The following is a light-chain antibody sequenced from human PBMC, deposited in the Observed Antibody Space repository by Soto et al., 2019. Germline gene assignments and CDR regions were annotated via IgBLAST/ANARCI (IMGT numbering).Light chain of an antibody. CDR3: CSFAGRKTWV. CDR1: GTDVGTYNF. CDR2: EVT. Sequence: QSALTQPASVSGSPGQSITISCTGSGTDVGTYNFGSWFQRHPGKAPQLIIYEVTERPSGVSPRVSGSKSVNTASLTISGLRAEDEADYFCCSFAGRKTWVFGGGTKLTVL. J-gene: IGLJ3*02. V-gene: IGLV2-23*02.